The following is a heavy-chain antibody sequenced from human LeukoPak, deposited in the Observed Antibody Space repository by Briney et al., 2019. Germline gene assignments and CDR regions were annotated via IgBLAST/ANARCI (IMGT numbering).Heavy chain of an antibody. CDR2: IYYSGST. J-gene: IGHJ5*02. Sequence: PSETLSLTCTVSGGSVSGYYWSWIRQPPGKGLEWIGYIYYSGSTNYNPSLKSRVTISVDTSENQFSLRLTSVTAADTAVYYCARDREYSSSGLAWFDPWGHGILVT. CDR3: ARDREYSSSGLAWFDP. D-gene: IGHD6-6*01. V-gene: IGHV4-59*02. CDR1: GGSVSGYY.